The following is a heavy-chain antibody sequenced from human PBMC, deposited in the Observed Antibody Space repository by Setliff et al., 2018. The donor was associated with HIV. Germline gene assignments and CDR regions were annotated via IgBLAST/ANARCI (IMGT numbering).Heavy chain of an antibody. D-gene: IGHD5-12*01. Sequence: ASVKVSCKPSGYSFTNHYMHWVRQAPGQGLEWMGVINPTGGSTRNTQKFQGRVAMTRDTSTCTVYMELSSLRSEDTAVYYCASAGAWQRNALDIWGQGTMVTVSS. CDR3: ASAGAWQRNALDI. J-gene: IGHJ3*02. CDR1: GYSFTNHY. V-gene: IGHV1-46*01. CDR2: INPTGGST.